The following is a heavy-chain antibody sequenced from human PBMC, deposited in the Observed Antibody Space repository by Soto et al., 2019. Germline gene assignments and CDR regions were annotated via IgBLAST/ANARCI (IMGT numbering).Heavy chain of an antibody. Sequence: EVQLLESGGGLVQPGGSLRLSCAASGFTFSSYAMSWVRQAPGKGLEWVSAISGSGGSTYYADSVKGRFTISRDNSKNTLYLQMNSLRAEDTAVYFCAREGNNPNWYFDLWGRGTLVTVSS. CDR1: GFTFSSYA. CDR3: AREGNNPNWYFDL. V-gene: IGHV3-23*01. CDR2: ISGSGGST. J-gene: IGHJ2*01.